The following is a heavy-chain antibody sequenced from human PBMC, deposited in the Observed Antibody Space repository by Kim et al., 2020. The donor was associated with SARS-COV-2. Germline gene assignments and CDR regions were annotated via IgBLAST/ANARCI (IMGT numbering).Heavy chain of an antibody. D-gene: IGHD6-19*01. J-gene: IGHJ6*02. CDR2: INPNSGGT. CDR1: GYTFTGYY. V-gene: IGHV1-2*04. CDR3: ARSNPPGLGVAVGSYGMDV. Sequence: ASVNVSCKASGYTFTGYYMHWVRQAPGQGLEWMGWINPNSGGTNYAQKVQGWVTMTRDTSISTAYMELSRLRSDDTAVYYCARSNPPGLGVAVGSYGMDVWGQGTTVTVSS.